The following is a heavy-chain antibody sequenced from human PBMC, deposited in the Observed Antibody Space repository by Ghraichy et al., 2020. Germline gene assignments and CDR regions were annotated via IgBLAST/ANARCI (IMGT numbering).Heavy chain of an antibody. CDR1: GFTFSSYA. V-gene: IGHV3-23*01. J-gene: IGHJ4*02. CDR3: AKGGTYYYDSSRYYFDY. CDR2: ISGSGGST. D-gene: IGHD3-22*01. Sequence: GGSLRLSCAASGFTFSSYAMSWVRQAPGKGLEWVSAISGSGGSTYYADSVKGRFTISRDNSKNTLYLQMNSLRAEDTAVYYCAKGGTYYYDSSRYYFDYWGQGTLVTVSS.